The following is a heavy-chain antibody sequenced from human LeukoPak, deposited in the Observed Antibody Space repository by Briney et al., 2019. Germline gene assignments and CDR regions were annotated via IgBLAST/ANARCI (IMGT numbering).Heavy chain of an antibody. D-gene: IGHD2-2*01. J-gene: IGHJ4*02. CDR3: ARAGWYCSSTSCSYFDY. V-gene: IGHV3-74*01. CDR2: INSDGSST. CDR1: GFTFSSYW. Sequence: GGSLRLSCAASGFTFSSYWMHLVRQAPGKGLVWVSRINSDGSSTSYADSVKGRFTISRDNAKNTLYLQMNSLRAEDTAVYYCARAGWYCSSTSCSYFDYWGQGTLVTVSS.